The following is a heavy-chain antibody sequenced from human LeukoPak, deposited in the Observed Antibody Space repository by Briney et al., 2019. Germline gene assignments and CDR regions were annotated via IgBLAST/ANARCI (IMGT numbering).Heavy chain of an antibody. Sequence: ASVKVSCKPSGYTFTDYYIHWVRQAPGQGLEWMGWINPNSGGTNYAQKFQGRVTMTRDTSISTAYMELSRLRSDDTAVYYCARDRRYCSSTSCYRHNWFDPWGQGTLVTVSS. CDR1: GYTFTDYY. V-gene: IGHV1-2*02. D-gene: IGHD2-2*02. CDR3: ARDRRYCSSTSCYRHNWFDP. CDR2: INPNSGGT. J-gene: IGHJ5*02.